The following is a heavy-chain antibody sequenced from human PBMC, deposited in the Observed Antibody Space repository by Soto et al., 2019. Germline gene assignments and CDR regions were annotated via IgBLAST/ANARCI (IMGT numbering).Heavy chain of an antibody. J-gene: IGHJ5*02. CDR1: GGSISSSSYY. Sequence: SETLSLTCTVSGGSISSSSYYWGWIRQPPGKGLEWIGSIYYSGSTYYNPSLKSRVTISVDTSKNQFSLKLSSVTAADTAVYYCVRPQTSHSSGLSRWFDPWGQGTLVTVSS. CDR2: IYYSGST. D-gene: IGHD3-22*01. V-gene: IGHV4-39*01. CDR3: VRPQTSHSSGLSRWFDP.